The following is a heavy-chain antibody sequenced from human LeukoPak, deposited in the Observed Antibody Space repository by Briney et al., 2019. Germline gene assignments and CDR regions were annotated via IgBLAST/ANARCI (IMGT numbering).Heavy chain of an antibody. CDR2: INRSGST. D-gene: IGHD2-21*01. J-gene: IGHJ4*02. CDR3: ARGSTPLEVED. V-gene: IGHV4-34*01. CDR1: GGSFRGYY. Sequence: SETLSLTCAVYGGSFRGYYWSWIRQPPGKGREWIGEINRSGSTNYNPSLKSRVTISVDTSKNQFSLKLSSVTAADTAVYYCARGSTPLEVEDWGQGTLVTVSS.